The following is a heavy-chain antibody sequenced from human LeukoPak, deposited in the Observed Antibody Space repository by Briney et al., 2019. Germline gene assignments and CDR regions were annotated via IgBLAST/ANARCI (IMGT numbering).Heavy chain of an antibody. CDR3: ARGPNSNWSGLDF. CDR1: GFSFSGHW. CDR2: ISPTGSTT. J-gene: IGHJ4*02. D-gene: IGHD6-6*01. Sequence: GGSLRLSCTASGFSFSGHWMHWARQLPGKGLVWVSRISPTGSTTSYADSVKGRFTVSRYNAKNTLYLQVNNLRAEDTAVYYCARGPNSNWSGLDFWGQGTLLTVSS. V-gene: IGHV3-74*01.